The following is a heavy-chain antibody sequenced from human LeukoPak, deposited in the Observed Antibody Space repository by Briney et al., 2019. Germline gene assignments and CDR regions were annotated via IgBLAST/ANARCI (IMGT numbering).Heavy chain of an antibody. CDR2: MNPNRGNT. J-gene: IGHJ4*02. V-gene: IGHV1-8*01. D-gene: IGHD5-24*01. Sequence: ASVKVSCKASGDTFTGDDINCVPQAPGQGRGRMGWMNPNRGNTGYAQKFQGTVTMTRNTSTSTAYMELSSLRSEDTAVYYCAVEGRRDGYNFHAGSGYWGQGTLVTVSS. CDR3: AVEGRRDGYNFHAGSGY. CDR1: GDTFTGDD.